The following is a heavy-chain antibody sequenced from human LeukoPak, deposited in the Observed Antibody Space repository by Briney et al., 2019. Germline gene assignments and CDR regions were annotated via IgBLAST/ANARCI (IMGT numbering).Heavy chain of an antibody. V-gene: IGHV4-59*01. Sequence: PSETLSLTCTVSGGSISSYHWSWIRQPPGKGLEWIGYIYYSGSTNYNPSLKSRVTISVDTSKNQFSLKLSSVTAADTAVYYCARGRLNVATTYYYYYGMDVWGQGTTVTVSS. CDR3: ARGRLNVATTYYYYYGMDV. J-gene: IGHJ6*02. D-gene: IGHD5-12*01. CDR2: IYYSGST. CDR1: GGSISSYH.